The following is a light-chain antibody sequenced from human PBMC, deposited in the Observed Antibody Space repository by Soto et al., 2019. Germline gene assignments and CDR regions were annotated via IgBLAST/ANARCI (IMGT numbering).Light chain of an antibody. CDR2: LVS. Sequence: EIVLTQSPLSLPVTPVDPASISFRSSQILLHSSGYNYVDWYLQKPGQSPQLLIYLVSNRASGVPERFSGSGSGTDFTLKISRVEAEDVGHYYCMQALQTPLTFGQGTRLEI. J-gene: IGKJ5*01. CDR1: QILLHSSGYNY. V-gene: IGKV2-28*01. CDR3: MQALQTPLT.